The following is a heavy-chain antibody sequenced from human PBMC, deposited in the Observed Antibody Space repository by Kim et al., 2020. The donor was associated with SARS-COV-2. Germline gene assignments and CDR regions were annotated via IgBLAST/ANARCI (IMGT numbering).Heavy chain of an antibody. J-gene: IGHJ6*02. CDR2: IYSGGST. D-gene: IGHD5-12*01. CDR3: ARAQYGGYDPYYYYYGMDV. Sequence: CGSLRLSCAASGFTVSSNYMSWVRQAPGKGLEWVSVIYSGGSTYYADSVKGRFTISRDNSKNTLYLQMNSLRAEDTAVYYCARAQYGGYDPYYYYYGMDVWGQGTTVTVSS. CDR1: GFTVSSNY. V-gene: IGHV3-53*01.